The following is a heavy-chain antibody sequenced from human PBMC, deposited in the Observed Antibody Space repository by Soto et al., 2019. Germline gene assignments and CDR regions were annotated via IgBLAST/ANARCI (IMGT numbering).Heavy chain of an antibody. J-gene: IGHJ6*02. CDR3: ARDGEYYDFWSGYYGMGGPYYGMDV. CDR2: IIPIFGTA. D-gene: IGHD3-3*01. Sequence: ASVKVSCKASGGTFSSYAISWVRQAPGQGLEWMGGIIPIFGTANYAQKFQGRVTITADESTSTAYMELSSLRSEDTAVYYCARDGEYYDFWSGYYGMGGPYYGMDVWGQGTTVTVSS. CDR1: GGTFSSYA. V-gene: IGHV1-69*13.